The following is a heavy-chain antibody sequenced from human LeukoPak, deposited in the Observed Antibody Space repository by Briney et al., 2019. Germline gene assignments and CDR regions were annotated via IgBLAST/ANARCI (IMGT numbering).Heavy chain of an antibody. CDR1: GYRFNSYW. D-gene: IGHD3-22*01. CDR2: IYPGDSDT. J-gene: IGHJ4*02. Sequence: GGALEISCKGSGYRFNSYWIGWVRQLPGKGLEWVGVIYPGDSDTRYSPSFQGQVTISADKSISAAYLQWSSLKASDTAMYYCARRRYDSSGSTNYFDYWGQGTLVTVSS. V-gene: IGHV5-51*01. CDR3: ARRRYDSSGSTNYFDY.